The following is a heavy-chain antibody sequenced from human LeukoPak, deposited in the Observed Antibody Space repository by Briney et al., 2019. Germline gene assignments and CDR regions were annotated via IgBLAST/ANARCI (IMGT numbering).Heavy chain of an antibody. CDR1: GFTFSNYA. D-gene: IGHD3-16*01. Sequence: GGSLRLSCAASGFTFSNYAMSWVRQAPGKGLEWVSGISGSGGSASYEDSVRGRFTISRDNAKDTLYVQMNSLRAEDTAIYYCAKLRIAFGGLIRDAFDIWGQGTMVSVSS. J-gene: IGHJ3*02. CDR2: ISGSGGSA. V-gene: IGHV3-23*01. CDR3: AKLRIAFGGLIRDAFDI.